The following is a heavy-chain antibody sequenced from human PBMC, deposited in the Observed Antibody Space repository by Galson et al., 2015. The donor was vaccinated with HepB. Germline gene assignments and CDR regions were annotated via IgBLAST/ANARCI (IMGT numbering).Heavy chain of an antibody. D-gene: IGHD3-3*01. CDR2: ISAYNGNT. CDR3: AREEWLAGYYYYYGMDV. CDR1: GYTFTSYG. V-gene: IGHV1-18*04. J-gene: IGHJ6*02. Sequence: SVKVSCKASGYTFTSYGISWVRQAPGQGLEWMGWISAYNGNTNYAQKLQGRVTMTTDTSTSTAYMELRSLRSDDTAVYYCAREEWLAGYYYYYGMDVWGQGTTVTVSS.